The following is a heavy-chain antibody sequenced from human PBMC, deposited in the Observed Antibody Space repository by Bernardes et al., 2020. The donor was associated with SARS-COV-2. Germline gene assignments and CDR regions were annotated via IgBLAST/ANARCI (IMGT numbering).Heavy chain of an antibody. CDR1: GFTFSSYA. V-gene: IGHV3-23*01. CDR3: AKRKAAAGVYYFDY. J-gene: IGHJ4*02. D-gene: IGHD6-13*01. CDR2: ISGSGGST. Sequence: GWSLRLSCAASGFTFSSYAMSWVRQAPGKGLEWVSAISGSGGSTYYADSVKGRFTISRDNSKNTLYLQMNSLRAEDTAVYYCAKRKAAAGVYYFDYWGQGTLVTVSS.